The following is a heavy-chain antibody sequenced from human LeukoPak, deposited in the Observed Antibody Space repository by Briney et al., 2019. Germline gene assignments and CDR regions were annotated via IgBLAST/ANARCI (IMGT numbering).Heavy chain of an antibody. D-gene: IGHD1-26*01. J-gene: IGHJ4*02. V-gene: IGHV3-30*02. CDR2: IRYDGSHK. CDR3: AASEWELPDY. CDR1: GFTFSYYG. Sequence: GGSLRLSCVESGFTFSYYGMHWVRQAPGKGLEWVAFIRYDGSHKYYADSVKGRFTISRDNSKNTLYLQMNSLRAEDTAVYYCAASEWELPDYWGQGTLVTVSS.